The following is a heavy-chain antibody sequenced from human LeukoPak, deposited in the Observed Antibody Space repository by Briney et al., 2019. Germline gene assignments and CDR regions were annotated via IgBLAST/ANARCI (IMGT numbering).Heavy chain of an antibody. CDR1: GVSIRCYS. D-gene: IGHD5-12*01. CDR2: SYHSGST. Sequence: SETLSLTCSVSGVSIRCYSWSWIRQPPGKGLEWIGYSYHSGSTNYNPSLRGRVTISVDTSKNQFSLKLTSVTAADTAVYYCAREYSGFDYWGQGTLVTVSS. J-gene: IGHJ4*02. V-gene: IGHV4-59*01. CDR3: AREYSGFDY.